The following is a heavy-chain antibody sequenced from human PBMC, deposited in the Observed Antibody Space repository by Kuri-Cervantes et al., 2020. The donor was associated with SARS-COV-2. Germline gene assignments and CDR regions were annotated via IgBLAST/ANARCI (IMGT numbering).Heavy chain of an antibody. J-gene: IGHJ4*02. CDR3: ARASSQTALGY. V-gene: IGHV3-30*04. Sequence: GESLKISCAASGFTFSSYAMHWVRQAPGKGLEGVAVISYDGSNKYYADSVKGRFTISRDNSKNTLYLQMNSLRAEDTAVYYCARASSQTALGYWGQGTLVTVSS. CDR1: GFTFSSYA. D-gene: IGHD3-16*01. CDR2: ISYDGSNK.